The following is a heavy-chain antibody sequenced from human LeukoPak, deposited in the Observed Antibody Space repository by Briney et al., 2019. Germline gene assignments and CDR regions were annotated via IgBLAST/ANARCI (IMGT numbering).Heavy chain of an antibody. CDR1: GFTFSNAW. J-gene: IGHJ6*02. D-gene: IGHD1-1*01. Sequence: PGGSLRLSCAASGFTFSNAWMSWVRQAPGKGLEWVGRIKSKTDGGTTDYAAPVKGRFTISRDNSKNTLYLQMNSLRAEDTAVYYCAKNEEGYYYYGMDVWGQGTTVTVSS. CDR3: AKNEEGYYYYGMDV. CDR2: IKSKTDGGTT. V-gene: IGHV3-15*01.